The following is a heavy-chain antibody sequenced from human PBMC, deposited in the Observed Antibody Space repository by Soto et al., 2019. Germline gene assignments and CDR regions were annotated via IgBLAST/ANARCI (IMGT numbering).Heavy chain of an antibody. CDR1: GFTFSDYY. V-gene: IGHV3-11*01. J-gene: IGHJ4*02. Sequence: GGSLRLSCAASGFTFSDYYMSWIRQAPGKGLEWVSYISSSDNIIYYADSVKGRFTISRDNAKSSLYLQMNSLRAEDTAVYYCARDRGYYDSSGYFDYWGQGTLVTVSS. CDR2: ISSSDNII. D-gene: IGHD3-22*01. CDR3: ARDRGYYDSSGYFDY.